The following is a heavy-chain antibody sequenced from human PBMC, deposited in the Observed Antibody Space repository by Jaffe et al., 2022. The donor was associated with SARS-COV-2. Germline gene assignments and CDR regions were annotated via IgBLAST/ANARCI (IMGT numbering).Heavy chain of an antibody. CDR2: ISGTDGGT. Sequence: EVHLLESGGGLVQPGGSLRLSCAASGFTVSSYAMSWVRQAPGKGLQWVSSISGTDGGTFYSDSVRGRFTISRDTSKNTLYLQMNSLRAEDTALYYCAKDLFGGTSWYLFDSWGQGTLVTVSS. V-gene: IGHV3-23*01. D-gene: IGHD2-2*01. J-gene: IGHJ5*01. CDR1: GFTVSSYA. CDR3: AKDLFGGTSWYLFDS.